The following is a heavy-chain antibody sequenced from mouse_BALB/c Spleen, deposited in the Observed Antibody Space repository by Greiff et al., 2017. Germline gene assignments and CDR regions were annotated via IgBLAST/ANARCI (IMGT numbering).Heavy chain of an antibody. J-gene: IGHJ2*01. V-gene: IGHV5-17*02. D-gene: IGHD1-1*01. CDR2: ISSGSSTI. Sequence: EVHLVESGGGLVQPGGSRKLSCAASGFTFSSFGMHWVRQAPEKGLEWVAYISSGSSTIYYADTVKGRFTISRDNPKNTLFLQMTSLRSEDTAMYYCARDYGTPFDYWGQGTTLTVSS. CDR3: ARDYGTPFDY. CDR1: GFTFSSFG.